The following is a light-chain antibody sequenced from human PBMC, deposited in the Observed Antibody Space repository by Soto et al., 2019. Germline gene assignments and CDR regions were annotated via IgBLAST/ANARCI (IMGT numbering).Light chain of an antibody. V-gene: IGLV2-11*01. Sequence: QSALTQPRSVSGSPGQSVTISCTGTSSDVGRYNYVSWYQHHPGKAPKLMIYDVTKRPSGVPDRFSGSKSGNTASLTISGLQAEDEAEYYCCSYAGSFNYVFGTGTKLTVL. CDR1: SSDVGRYNY. CDR2: DVT. J-gene: IGLJ1*01. CDR3: CSYAGSFNYV.